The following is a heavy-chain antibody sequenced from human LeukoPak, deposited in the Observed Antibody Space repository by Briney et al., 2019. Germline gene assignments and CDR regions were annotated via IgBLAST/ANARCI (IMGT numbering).Heavy chain of an antibody. CDR1: GYSFTSYW. CDR2: IYPGDSDT. V-gene: IGHV5-51*01. J-gene: IGHJ6*04. Sequence: PGESLKISCKVSGYSFTSYWIGWVRQMPGKGLEWMGIIYPGDSDTRYSPSFQGQVTISADKSISTAYLQWSSLKASDTAMYYCARHAYYSNLDYGMDVWGKGTTVTVSS. CDR3: ARHAYYSNLDYGMDV. D-gene: IGHD4-11*01.